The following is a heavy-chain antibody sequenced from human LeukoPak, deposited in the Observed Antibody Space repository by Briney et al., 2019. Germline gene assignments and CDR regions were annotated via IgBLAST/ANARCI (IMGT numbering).Heavy chain of an antibody. CDR3: ARTAGPYDSSGYYLFDY. V-gene: IGHV3-20*04. CDR1: GFTFDDIG. D-gene: IGHD3-22*01. J-gene: IGHJ4*02. Sequence: PGGSLCLSCAASGFTFDDIGLGRDPQAQGKGLKWVFGINCDGGSTGYADSAKGRFTISRDNAKNSLYLQMNSLRAEDTALYYCARTAGPYDSSGYYLFDYWGQGTLVTVSS. CDR2: INCDGGST.